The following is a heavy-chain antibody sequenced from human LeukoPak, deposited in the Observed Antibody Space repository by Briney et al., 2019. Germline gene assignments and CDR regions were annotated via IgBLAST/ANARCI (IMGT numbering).Heavy chain of an antibody. D-gene: IGHD1-26*01. CDR1: GYTFTSYY. V-gene: IGHV1-46*01. CDR2: INPSGGST. Sequence: ASVKVSCKASGYTFTSYYMHWVRQAPGQGLEWMGIINPSGGSTSYAQKFQGRVTMTRDTSTDTAYMELSSLRSEDTAVYYCATRGVSGELLDWGQGTLVTVSS. J-gene: IGHJ4*02. CDR3: ATRGVSGELLD.